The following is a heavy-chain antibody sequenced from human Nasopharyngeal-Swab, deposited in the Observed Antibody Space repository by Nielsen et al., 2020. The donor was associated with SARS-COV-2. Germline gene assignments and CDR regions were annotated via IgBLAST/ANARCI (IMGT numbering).Heavy chain of an antibody. CDR3: ARDGYSYDFSSYYMDV. J-gene: IGHJ6*03. V-gene: IGHV3-7*01. Sequence: GGSLRLSGVVSGFTFSDYWMSWVRQAPGKGLEWVSHINQDGSEKYYVDSMKGRFTISRDNAKNSVYLQINSLRAEDTALYFCARDGYSYDFSSYYMDVWGKGTTVTVSS. CDR1: GFTFSDYW. D-gene: IGHD5-18*01. CDR2: INQDGSEK.